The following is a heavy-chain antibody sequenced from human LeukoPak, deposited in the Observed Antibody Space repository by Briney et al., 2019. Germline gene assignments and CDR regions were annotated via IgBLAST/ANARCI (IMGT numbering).Heavy chain of an antibody. Sequence: PSETLSLTCNVSGYSISSGYFWGWVRQAPGKGLEWIGSIYQRATVHYNPSLKSRVTISLDTSKNHFSLNLRSMQASDTAVYYCARAFCVGECFVLHIFFDSWGQEPWSPSPQ. D-gene: IGHD2-21*01. CDR3: ARAFCVGECFVLHIFFDS. CDR1: GYSISSGYF. J-gene: IGHJ4*01. CDR2: IYQRATV. V-gene: IGHV4-38-2*02.